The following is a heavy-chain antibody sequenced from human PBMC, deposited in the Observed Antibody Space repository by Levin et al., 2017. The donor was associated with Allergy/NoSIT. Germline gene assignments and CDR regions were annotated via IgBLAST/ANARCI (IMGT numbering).Heavy chain of an antibody. CDR3: ARGYGSSWYDY. CDR2: INHSGST. CDR1: GGSFSGYY. J-gene: IGHJ4*02. D-gene: IGHD6-13*01. V-gene: IGHV4-34*01. Sequence: GSLRLSCAVYGGSFSGYYWSWIRQPPGKGLEWIGEINHSGSTNYNPSLKSRVTISVDTSKNQFSLKLSSVTAADTAVYYCARGYGSSWYDYWGQGTLVTVSS.